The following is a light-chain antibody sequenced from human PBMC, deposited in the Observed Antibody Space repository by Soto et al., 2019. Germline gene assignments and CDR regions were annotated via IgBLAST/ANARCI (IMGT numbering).Light chain of an antibody. J-gene: IGKJ5*01. CDR1: HDINNY. V-gene: IGKV1-33*01. CDR2: DSS. CDR3: QQFDNLPVT. Sequence: DIQMTQSPSSLSASVGDRVTIICQASHDINNYLNWYQQKPGKAPKLLIYDSSNLEIGVPSRFSGSGYGTRFSFTISSLQPEDIATYYCQQFDNLPVTFCQGTRLEIK.